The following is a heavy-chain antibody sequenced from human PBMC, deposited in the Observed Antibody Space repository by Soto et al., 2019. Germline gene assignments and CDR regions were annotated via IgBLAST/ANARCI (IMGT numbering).Heavy chain of an antibody. CDR3: ARPKGGIAPAGIGIIDY. CDR1: GGSISSSRYY. D-gene: IGHD6-13*01. CDR2: IHYSGTT. V-gene: IGHV4-39*01. J-gene: IGHJ4*02. Sequence: QLQLQESGPGLVKPSETLSLTCTVSGGSISSSRYYWGWIRQPPGKGLEWIGSIHYSGTTYYNPSLKSRVTISVDTSENQFSLKLSSVTAADTALYYCARPKGGIAPAGIGIIDYWGQGALVTVSS.